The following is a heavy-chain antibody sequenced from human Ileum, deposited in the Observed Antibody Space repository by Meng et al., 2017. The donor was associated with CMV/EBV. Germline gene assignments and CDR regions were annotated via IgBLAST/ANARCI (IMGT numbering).Heavy chain of an antibody. CDR2: ISSSGSFI. Sequence: GESLKISCAASGFTFSGYSMNWVRQAPGKGLEWVSSISSSGSFIDYADSVKGRFTISRDNANNSLYLQMNSLRAEDTAVYFCAGDPGYWSYFNYWGQGTLVTVSS. CDR3: AGDPGYWSYFNY. V-gene: IGHV3-21*06. D-gene: IGHD2-8*02. CDR1: GFTFSGYS. J-gene: IGHJ4*02.